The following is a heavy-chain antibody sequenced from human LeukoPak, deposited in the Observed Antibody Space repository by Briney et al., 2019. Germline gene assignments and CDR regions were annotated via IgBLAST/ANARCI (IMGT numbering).Heavy chain of an antibody. Sequence: SETLSLTCTVSGGSITSYFWTWLRQPPGKGLEWFGYIYHSGTTNYNPSLKSRVTISADTSKNQFSLRLSSVTAADTAVYYCAQKAPYSPGYSQHWGQGTLVTVST. CDR1: GGSITSYF. V-gene: IGHV4-59*01. CDR2: IYHSGTT. D-gene: IGHD2-15*01. CDR3: AQKAPYSPGYSQH. J-gene: IGHJ1*01.